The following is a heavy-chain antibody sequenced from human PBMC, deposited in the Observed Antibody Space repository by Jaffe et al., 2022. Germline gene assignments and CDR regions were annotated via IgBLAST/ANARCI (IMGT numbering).Heavy chain of an antibody. CDR2: ISDSGVNT. Sequence: EVQLLQSGGGLVQPGGSLRLSCAASGFTFSASVMNWVRQAPGQGLEWVSSISDSGVNTYYADSVKGRFTISRDNSNSTLFLQMNSLRAEDTAVYYCANFSSAWSETGYFHSWGQGTLVTVSS. CDR1: GFTFSASV. CDR3: ANFSSAWSETGYFHS. J-gene: IGHJ4*02. D-gene: IGHD6-19*01. V-gene: IGHV3-23*01.